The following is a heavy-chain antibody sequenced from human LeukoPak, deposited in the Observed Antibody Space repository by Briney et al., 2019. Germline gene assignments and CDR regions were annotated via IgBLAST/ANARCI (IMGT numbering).Heavy chain of an antibody. CDR2: IYHSGST. D-gene: IGHD3-10*01. CDR3: ARDRRITMVRGVINWFDP. Sequence: SETLSLTCAVSGYSISSGYYWSWIRQPPGKGLEWIGSIYHSGSTYYNPSLKSRVTISVDTSKNQFSLKLSSVTAADTAVYYCARDRRITMVRGVINWFDPWGQGTLVTVSS. J-gene: IGHJ5*02. V-gene: IGHV4-38-2*02. CDR1: GYSISSGYY.